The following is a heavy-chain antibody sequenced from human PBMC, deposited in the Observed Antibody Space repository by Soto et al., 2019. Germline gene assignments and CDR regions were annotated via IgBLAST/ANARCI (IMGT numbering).Heavy chain of an antibody. CDR3: ARQDDFWSGYYMDV. D-gene: IGHD3-3*01. J-gene: IGHJ6*03. CDR2: IYYSGST. V-gene: IGHV4-39*01. CDR1: GGSISSSSYC. Sequence: SETLPLTCPFSGGSISSSSYCWGWIRQPPGKGLEWIGSIYYSGSTYYNPSLKSRVTISVDTSKNQFSLKLSSVTAADTAVYYCARQDDFWSGYYMDVWGKGTTVTVSS.